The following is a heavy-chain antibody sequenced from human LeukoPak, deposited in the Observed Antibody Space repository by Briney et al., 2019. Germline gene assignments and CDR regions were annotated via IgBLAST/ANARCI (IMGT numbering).Heavy chain of an antibody. D-gene: IGHD2-2*01. CDR2: ISANNGET. V-gene: IGHV1-18*04. J-gene: IGHJ4*02. CDR3: ARVPPSAHQLLSSDY. Sequence: ASVKVSCKASGYTFTNYGISWVRQAPGQGLEWMAWISANNGETRYAQNLQGRLTMTTDTSTSTAYMELRSLRPDDTAVYYCARVPPSAHQLLSSDYRGQGTQVTVSS. CDR1: GYTFTNYG.